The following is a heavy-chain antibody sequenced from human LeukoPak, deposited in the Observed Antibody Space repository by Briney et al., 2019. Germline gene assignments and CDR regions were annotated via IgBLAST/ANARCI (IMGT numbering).Heavy chain of an antibody. CDR1: GYTFTGYY. CDR2: INPNSGGT. D-gene: IGHD2-2*01. Sequence: GASVKVSCKASGYTFTGYYMHWVRQAPGQGLEWMGWINPNSGGTNYAQKFQGRVTMTRDTSISTAYMELSRLRSDDTAVYYCARGYCSSTSCLEFDYWGQGTLVTVSS. V-gene: IGHV1-2*02. J-gene: IGHJ4*02. CDR3: ARGYCSSTSCLEFDY.